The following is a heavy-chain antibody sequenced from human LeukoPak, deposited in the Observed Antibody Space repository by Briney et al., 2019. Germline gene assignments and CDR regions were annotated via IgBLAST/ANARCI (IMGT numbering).Heavy chain of an antibody. CDR3: ARGYGGKDY. Sequence: PSETLSLTCSVSGGSISNRSSYWGWIRQPPGKGLEWIGSVYYTGSAYYNPSLKSRVTISVDTSKNQFSLRLNSVPAADTAVYYCARGYGGKDYWGQGTLVTVSS. D-gene: IGHD4-23*01. J-gene: IGHJ4*02. V-gene: IGHV4-39*01. CDR2: VYYTGSA. CDR1: GGSISNRSSY.